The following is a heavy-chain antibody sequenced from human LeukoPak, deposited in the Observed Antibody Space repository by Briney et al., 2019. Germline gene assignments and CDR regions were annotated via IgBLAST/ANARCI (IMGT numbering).Heavy chain of an antibody. D-gene: IGHD4-17*01. CDR1: GSNFTSYR. CDR3: ARHDYGDSGLYDY. Sequence: GEPLKISCKGSGSNFTSYRIDWVRQPPGKGLEWMGIIYPGDSDTRYSPSFQGQVTISADKSISTAYLQWSSLKASDSAMYYCARHDYGDSGLYDYWGQGTLVTVSS. V-gene: IGHV5-51*01. J-gene: IGHJ4*02. CDR2: IYPGDSDT.